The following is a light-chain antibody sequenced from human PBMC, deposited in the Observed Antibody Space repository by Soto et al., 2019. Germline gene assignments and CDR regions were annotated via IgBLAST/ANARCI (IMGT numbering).Light chain of an antibody. Sequence: EILMTQSPATLSVSPGEGATLSCRASQSVSSNLAWYQQKPGQAPRLLIYGASIRATGIPGRFSGSGSGTEFTLTISSLQSEDFAVYYFQQYHNWWTFGQGTKVEIK. CDR3: QQYHNWWT. CDR1: QSVSSN. V-gene: IGKV3D-15*01. J-gene: IGKJ1*01. CDR2: GAS.